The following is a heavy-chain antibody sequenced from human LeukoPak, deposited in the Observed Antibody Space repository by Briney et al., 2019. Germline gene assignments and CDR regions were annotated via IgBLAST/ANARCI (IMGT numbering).Heavy chain of an antibody. V-gene: IGHV3-23*01. Sequence: PGGSLRLSCAASGFTFNNYAMSWVRQAPGKGLEWVSAISGSGGSTYYADSVKGRFTISRDNSKNTLYLQMNSLRAEDTAVYYCAKSLTPFMTTVVTNYWGQGTLVTVSS. CDR2: ISGSGGST. J-gene: IGHJ4*02. CDR3: AKSLTPFMTTVVTNY. D-gene: IGHD4-23*01. CDR1: GFTFNNYA.